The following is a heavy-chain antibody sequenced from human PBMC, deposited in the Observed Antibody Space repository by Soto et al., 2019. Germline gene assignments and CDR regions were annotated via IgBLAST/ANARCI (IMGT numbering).Heavy chain of an antibody. CDR1: GYSFTSYY. J-gene: IGHJ4*02. Sequence: QVQLVQSGAEVKKPGASVKVSCKVSGYSFTSYYMHWVRQAPGQGLEWMGVINPDAGSTTYAQKCQGRVTMTRDTSTSTVYMELSSLRSDDTALYYCARAGSGYDYWGQGTLVTVSS. CDR2: INPDAGST. CDR3: ARAGSGYDY. V-gene: IGHV1-46*01. D-gene: IGHD6-13*01.